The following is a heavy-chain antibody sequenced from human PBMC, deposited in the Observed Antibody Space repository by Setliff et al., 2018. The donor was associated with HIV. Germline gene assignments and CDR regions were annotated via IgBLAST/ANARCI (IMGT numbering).Heavy chain of an antibody. CDR2: LYGSGDT. V-gene: IGHV3-66*02. J-gene: IGHJ1*01. Sequence: GGSLRLSCVASGFVFYSFDMAWVRQAPGKRPEWVSTLYGSGDTYHADSVKGRFTLSRDTSKNTMYLQMNSLRHEDTAVYFCARVRLYNTALDSWGPGTLVTVSS. D-gene: IGHD1-20*01. CDR1: GFVFYSFD. CDR3: ARVRLYNTALDS.